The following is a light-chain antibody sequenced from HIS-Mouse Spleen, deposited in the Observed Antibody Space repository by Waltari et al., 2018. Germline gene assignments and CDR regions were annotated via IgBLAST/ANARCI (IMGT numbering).Light chain of an antibody. V-gene: IGLV2-23*01. CDR3: CSYAGSSTVV. CDR1: SSYVGSYTL. Sequence: QSALTQPASVSGSPGQSITIPCTGTSSYVGSYTLVSWYQQHPGKAPKLMIYEGSKRPSGVSNRFSGSKSGNTASLTISGLQAEDEADYYCCSYAGSSTVVFGGGTKLTVL. J-gene: IGLJ2*01. CDR2: EGS.